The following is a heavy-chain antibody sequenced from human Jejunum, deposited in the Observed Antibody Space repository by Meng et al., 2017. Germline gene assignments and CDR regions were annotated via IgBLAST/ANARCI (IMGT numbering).Heavy chain of an antibody. CDR3: ARLYYFDSSGTYDY. V-gene: IGHV1-3*01. CDR2: VNAGNGNT. Sequence: QVQLVQSGAEVKKPGASVTVSCKASGYTFKNYLIHWGRQAPGQRLEWMGWVNAGNGNTKSSQNFQGRVTFNRDTSATTAYMELSSLTPEDTAVYYCARLYYFDSSGTYDYWGQGTLVTVSS. D-gene: IGHD3-22*01. J-gene: IGHJ4*02. CDR1: GYTFKNYL.